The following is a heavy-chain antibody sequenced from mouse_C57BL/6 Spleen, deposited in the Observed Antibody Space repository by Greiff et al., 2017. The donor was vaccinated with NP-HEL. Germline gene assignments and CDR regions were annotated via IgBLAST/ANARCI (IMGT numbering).Heavy chain of an antibody. Sequence: QVQLKESGAELVKPGASVKISCKASGYAFSSYWMNWVKQRPGKGLEWIGQIYPGDGDTNYNGKFKGKATLTADKSSSTAYMQLSSLTSEDSAVYFCARDGYLCYFDVWGTGTTVTVSS. CDR1: GYAFSSYW. CDR3: ARDGYLCYFDV. J-gene: IGHJ1*03. V-gene: IGHV1-80*01. D-gene: IGHD2-3*01. CDR2: IYPGDGDT.